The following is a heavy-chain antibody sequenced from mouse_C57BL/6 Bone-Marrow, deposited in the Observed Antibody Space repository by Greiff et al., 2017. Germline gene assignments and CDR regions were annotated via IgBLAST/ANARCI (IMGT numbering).Heavy chain of an antibody. V-gene: IGHV1-55*01. J-gene: IGHJ1*03. Sequence: VQLQQPGAELVKPGASVKMSCKASGYTFTSYWITWVKQRPGQGLEWIGDIYPGSGSTNYNEKFKSKATLTVDTSSSTAYMQLSSLTSEDSAVYYCARGYYGYWYFDVWGTGTTVTVSS. CDR3: ARGYYGYWYFDV. CDR2: IYPGSGST. D-gene: IGHD1-1*01. CDR1: GYTFTSYW.